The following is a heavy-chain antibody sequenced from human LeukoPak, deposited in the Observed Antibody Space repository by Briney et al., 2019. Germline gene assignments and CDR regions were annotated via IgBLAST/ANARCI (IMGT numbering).Heavy chain of an antibody. CDR2: IYSVSDT. D-gene: IGHD3-22*01. V-gene: IGHV3-53*01. Sequence: PGGPLRLSCAASGFSVSSNYMTWVRQAPGKGLQWVSVIYSVSDTFYADSVKGRFTISRDNSKNTVSLQMNSLRADDTAVYYCARWGYDSSGSYWDNWGQGTLVTVSS. CDR1: GFSVSSNY. J-gene: IGHJ4*02. CDR3: ARWGYDSSGSYWDN.